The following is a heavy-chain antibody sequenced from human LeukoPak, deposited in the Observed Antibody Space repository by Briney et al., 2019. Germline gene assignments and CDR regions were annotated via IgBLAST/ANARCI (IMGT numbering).Heavy chain of an antibody. J-gene: IGHJ4*02. CDR2: ISGSGGST. Sequence: GGSLRLFCAASGLTFSSYAMSWVRPALGKGREWVSDISGSGGSTYYADSVKGRFTISRDNSKNTLYLQMNSLRAEDTAVYSCAKGPVVWLLTVWDYWGQGTLVTVSS. CDR3: AKGPVVWLLTVWDY. D-gene: IGHD3-22*01. V-gene: IGHV3-23*01. CDR1: GLTFSSYA.